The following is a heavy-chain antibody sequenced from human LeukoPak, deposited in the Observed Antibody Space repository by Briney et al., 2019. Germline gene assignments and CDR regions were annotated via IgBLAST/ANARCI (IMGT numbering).Heavy chain of an antibody. J-gene: IGHJ5*02. CDR3: ARANYGSGSFDNWFDP. V-gene: IGHV1-69*13. CDR1: GGTFSSYA. D-gene: IGHD3-10*01. Sequence: SVKVSCKASGGTFSSYAISWVRQAPGQGLEWMGGIIPIFGTANYAQKFQGRVTITADESTSTAYMELSSLRSEDTAVYYCARANYGSGSFDNWFDPWGQGTLVTVSS. CDR2: IIPIFGTA.